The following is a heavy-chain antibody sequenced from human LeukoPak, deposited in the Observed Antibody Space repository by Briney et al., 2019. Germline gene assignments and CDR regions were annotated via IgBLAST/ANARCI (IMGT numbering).Heavy chain of an antibody. CDR1: GGSISSGSYY. V-gene: IGHV4-61*02. CDR2: IYTSGST. D-gene: IGHD6-25*01. CDR3: AREIAAEKNWFDP. Sequence: SQTLSLTCTVSGGSISSGSYYWSWIRQPAGKGLEWIGRIYTSGSTNYNPSLKGRVTISVDTSKNQFSLKLSSVTAADTAVYYCAREIAAEKNWFDPWGQGTLVTVSS. J-gene: IGHJ5*02.